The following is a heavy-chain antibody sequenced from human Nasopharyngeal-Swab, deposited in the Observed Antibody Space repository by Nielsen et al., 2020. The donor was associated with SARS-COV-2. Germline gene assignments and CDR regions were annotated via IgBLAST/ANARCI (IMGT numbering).Heavy chain of an antibody. D-gene: IGHD1-7*01. J-gene: IGHJ3*02. CDR2: ISSSSSTI. CDR3: ARDIITGTIVGAFDI. Sequence: VRQAPGKGLEWVSYISSSSSTIHYADSVKGRFTISRDNAKNSLYLQMNSLRAEDTAVYYCARDIITGTIVGAFDIWGQGTMVTVSS. V-gene: IGHV3-48*01.